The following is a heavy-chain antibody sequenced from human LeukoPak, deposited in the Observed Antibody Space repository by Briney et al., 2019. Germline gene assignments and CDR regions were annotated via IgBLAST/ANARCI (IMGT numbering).Heavy chain of an antibody. CDR2: INHSGST. CDR3: AILNYGDSDRYFDY. J-gene: IGHJ4*02. Sequence: KPSETLSLTCAVYGGSFSGYYWSWIRQPPGKGLEWIGEINHSGSTNYNPSLESRVTISVDTSKNQFSLKLSSVTAADTAVYYCAILNYGDSDRYFDYWGQGTLVTVSS. V-gene: IGHV4-34*01. D-gene: IGHD4-17*01. CDR1: GGSFSGYY.